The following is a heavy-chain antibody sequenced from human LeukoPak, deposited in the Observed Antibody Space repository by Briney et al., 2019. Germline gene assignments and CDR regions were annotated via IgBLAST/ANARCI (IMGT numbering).Heavy chain of an antibody. CDR3: ARGGCSGGSCYLDY. CDR1: GGSISSYY. J-gene: IGHJ4*02. V-gene: IGHV4-4*07. D-gene: IGHD2-15*01. CDR2: IYTSGST. Sequence: SETLSLTCTVSGGSISSYYWSWIRQPAGKGLEWIGRIYTSGSTNYNPSLKSRVTMSVDTSKNQFSLKLSSVTAADTAVYYCARGGCSGGSCYLDYWGQGTLVTVSS.